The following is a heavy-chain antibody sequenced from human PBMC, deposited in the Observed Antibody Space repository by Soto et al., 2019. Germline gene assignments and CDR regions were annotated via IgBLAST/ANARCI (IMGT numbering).Heavy chain of an antibody. CDR2: ISYDGSDK. CDR1: GFTFRSHG. Sequence: QVQLVESGGGVVQPGRSLRLSCAASGFTFRSHGMHWVRQAPGKGLEWLTLISYDGSDKYYADSVKGRFTISRDNSKNLLYLQMNSLGTEDTAVYYCAKDFGINWYYFDCWGQGTLVTVSS. V-gene: IGHV3-30*18. J-gene: IGHJ4*02. CDR3: AKDFGINWYYFDC. D-gene: IGHD1-1*01.